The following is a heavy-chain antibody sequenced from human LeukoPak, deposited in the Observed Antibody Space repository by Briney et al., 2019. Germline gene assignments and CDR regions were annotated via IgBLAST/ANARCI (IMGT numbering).Heavy chain of an antibody. J-gene: IGHJ4*02. D-gene: IGHD2-15*01. CDR2: IYHSGST. CDR1: GGSISSSNW. V-gene: IGHV4-4*02. Sequence: PSETLSLTCAVSGGSISSSNWWSWVRQPPGKGLEWIGEIYHSGSTNYNPSLKSRVTISVDKSKNQFSLKLSSVTAADTAVYYCARESPVVVVVAATGYFDYWGQGTLVTVSS. CDR3: ARESPVVVVVAATGYFDY.